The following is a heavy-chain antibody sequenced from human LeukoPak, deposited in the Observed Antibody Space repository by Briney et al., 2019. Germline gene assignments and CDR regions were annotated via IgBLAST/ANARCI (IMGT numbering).Heavy chain of an antibody. CDR3: AREVGATTYFDY. V-gene: IGHV3-7*04. CDR1: GFTFSRYW. Sequence: GGSLRLSCAASGFTFSRYWMSWVRQAPGKGLEWVASINQDGSEKYYVDSVKGRFTISRDNAKNSLYLQMNSLRAEDTAVYYCAREVGATTYFDYWGQGILVTVSS. J-gene: IGHJ4*02. CDR2: INQDGSEK. D-gene: IGHD1-26*01.